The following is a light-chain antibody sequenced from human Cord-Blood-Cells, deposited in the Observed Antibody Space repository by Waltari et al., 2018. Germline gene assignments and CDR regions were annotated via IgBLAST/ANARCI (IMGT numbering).Light chain of an antibody. V-gene: IGKV1-33*01. Sequence: DIQMTQSPSSLSASVGDRVTITCQASQDISNYLNWYQQKPGKAPKLLIYDASNLETGVPSRFSGSVSGTDFTFTISSLQPEDIATYYCQQYDNLWTFGQGTKVEIK. J-gene: IGKJ1*01. CDR2: DAS. CDR3: QQYDNLWT. CDR1: QDISNY.